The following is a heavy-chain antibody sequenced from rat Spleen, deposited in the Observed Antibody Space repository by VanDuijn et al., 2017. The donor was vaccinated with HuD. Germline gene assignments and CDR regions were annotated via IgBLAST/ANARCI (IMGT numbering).Heavy chain of an antibody. CDR1: GFTFRDYA. CDR3: ARRSTPYFDY. J-gene: IGHJ2*01. V-gene: IGHV5-17*01. CDR2: ITSGGSNT. Sequence: EVQLVESGGGLVQPGRSLKFSCVTSGFTFRDYAMAWVRQTPTKGLEWVASITSGGSNTYYPDSVKGRFTISRDNAKSTLYLQMDSLRSEDTATYYCARRSTPYFDYWGQGVMVTVSS.